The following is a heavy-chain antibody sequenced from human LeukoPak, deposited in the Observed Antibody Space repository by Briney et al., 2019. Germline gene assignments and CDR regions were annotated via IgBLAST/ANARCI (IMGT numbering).Heavy chain of an antibody. V-gene: IGHV4-61*08. Sequence: NPSETLSLTCTVSGGSISSGGYYWSWIRQHPGKGLEWIGYIYYSGSTNYNPSLKSRVTISVDTSKNQFSLKLSSVTAADTAVYYCARLRDTTLPDAFDIWGQGTMVTVSS. CDR3: ARLRDTTLPDAFDI. CDR1: GGSISSGGYY. CDR2: IYYSGST. D-gene: IGHD5-18*01. J-gene: IGHJ3*02.